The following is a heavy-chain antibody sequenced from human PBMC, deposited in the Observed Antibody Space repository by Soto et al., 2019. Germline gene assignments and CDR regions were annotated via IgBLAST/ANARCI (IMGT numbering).Heavy chain of an antibody. D-gene: IGHD1-26*01. Sequence: QVQLVQSGAEVKKPGSSVKVSCKASGGTFSSYAISWVRQAPGQGLEWMGGIIPIFGTANYAQKFQGRVTITADESTSTAYMELSSLRSDDTAVYYCARQQWELRSPRDLYYYYYGMDVWGQGTTVTVYS. CDR2: IIPIFGTA. CDR3: ARQQWELRSPRDLYYYYYGMDV. CDR1: GGTFSSYA. J-gene: IGHJ6*02. V-gene: IGHV1-69*01.